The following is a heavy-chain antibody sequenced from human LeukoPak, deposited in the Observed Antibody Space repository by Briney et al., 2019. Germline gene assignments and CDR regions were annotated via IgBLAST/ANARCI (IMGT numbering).Heavy chain of an antibody. CDR3: ARDPGDSSVYFDY. J-gene: IGHJ4*02. D-gene: IGHD3-22*01. Sequence: PSETLSLTCTVSGGSISSSSYYWGWIRQPPGKGLEWIGSIYYSGSSFDNPALKSRVTISVDTSKNQFSLKLSSVTAADTAVYYCARDPGDSSVYFDYWGQGTLVTVSS. V-gene: IGHV4-39*02. CDR2: IYYSGSS. CDR1: GGSISSSSYY.